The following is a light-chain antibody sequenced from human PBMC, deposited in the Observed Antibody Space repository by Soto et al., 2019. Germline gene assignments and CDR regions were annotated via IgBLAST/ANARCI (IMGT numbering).Light chain of an antibody. CDR3: QQRSKWRLT. J-gene: IGKJ3*01. CDR1: QSVSSY. CDR2: DVS. Sequence: EIVLTQSPATLSLSPGERATLSCRASQSVSSYFAWYQQKPGQAPRLLIYDVSNRAAGIPARFSGSGSGTDFTLTISSLEPEDVAVYYCQQRSKWRLTFGPGTKVDIK. V-gene: IGKV3-11*01.